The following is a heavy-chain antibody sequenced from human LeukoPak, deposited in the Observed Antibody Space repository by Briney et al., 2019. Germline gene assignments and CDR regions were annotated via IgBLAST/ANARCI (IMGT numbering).Heavy chain of an antibody. CDR3: ASTRVPSIAVAGTDEYYFDY. CDR2: IFHSGST. Sequence: TSETLSLTCTVSGGSISSGGYYWSWIRQPPGKGLEWIGYIFHSGSTYYNPSLKSRVTISVDRSKNQFSLKLSSVTAADTAVYYCASTRVPSIAVAGTDEYYFDYWGQGTLVTVSS. V-gene: IGHV4-30-2*01. D-gene: IGHD6-19*01. CDR1: GGSISSGGYY. J-gene: IGHJ4*02.